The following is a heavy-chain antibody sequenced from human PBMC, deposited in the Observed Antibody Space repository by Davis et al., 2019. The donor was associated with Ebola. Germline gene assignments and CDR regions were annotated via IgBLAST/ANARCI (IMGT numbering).Heavy chain of an antibody. CDR1: GFTFSSYA. J-gene: IGHJ6*02. Sequence: GGSLRLSCAASGFTFSSYAMHWVRQAPGKGLEWVAVISSDGSNKYYADSVKGRFTISRDNSKNTLYLQMNSLRAEDTAVYYCARGMRVVVAATPSGRYYYYYGMDVWGQGTTVTVSS. CDR3: ARGMRVVVAATPSGRYYYYYGMDV. CDR2: ISSDGSNK. V-gene: IGHV3-30*04. D-gene: IGHD2-15*01.